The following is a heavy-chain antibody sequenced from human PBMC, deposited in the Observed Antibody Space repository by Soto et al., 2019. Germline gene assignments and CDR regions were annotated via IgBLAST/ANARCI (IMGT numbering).Heavy chain of an antibody. V-gene: IGHV3-23*01. CDR1: GFTFSSYA. Sequence: GGSLRLSCAASGFTFSSYAMSWVRQAPGKGLEWVSAISGSGGSTYYADSVKGRFTISRDNSKHTLYLQMNSLRAEDTAVYYCAKDPYSGDLAPFDYWGQGALVTVSS. J-gene: IGHJ4*02. D-gene: IGHD2-21*01. CDR2: ISGSGGST. CDR3: AKDPYSGDLAPFDY.